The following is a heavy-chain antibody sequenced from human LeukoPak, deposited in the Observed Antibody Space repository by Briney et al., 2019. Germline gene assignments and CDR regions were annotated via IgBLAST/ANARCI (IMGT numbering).Heavy chain of an antibody. CDR2: ISSSSSTI. D-gene: IGHD3-22*01. J-gene: IGHJ4*02. V-gene: IGHV3-48*01. CDR1: GFTFSSYW. Sequence: HPGGSLRLSCAASGFTFSSYWMSWVRQAPGKGLEWVSYISSSSSTIYYADSVKGRFTISRDNAKSSLFLQMNSLRAEDTAVYYCARVLHKRNYDSSVYYGYWGQGTLVTVSS. CDR3: ARVLHKRNYDSSVYYGY.